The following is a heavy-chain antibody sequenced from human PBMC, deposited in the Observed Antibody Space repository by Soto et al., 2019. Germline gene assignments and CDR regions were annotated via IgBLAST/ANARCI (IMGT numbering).Heavy chain of an antibody. CDR2: ISSSSSYI. CDR1: GFTFSSYS. CDR3: ARANYDFWSGYSHYFDY. D-gene: IGHD3-3*01. Sequence: EVQLVESGGGLVKPGRSLRLSCAASGFTFSSYSMNWVRQAPGKGLEWVSSISSSSSYIYYADSVKGRFTISRDNAKNSLYLQMNSLRAEDTAVYYCARANYDFWSGYSHYFDYWGQGTLVTVSS. J-gene: IGHJ4*02. V-gene: IGHV3-21*01.